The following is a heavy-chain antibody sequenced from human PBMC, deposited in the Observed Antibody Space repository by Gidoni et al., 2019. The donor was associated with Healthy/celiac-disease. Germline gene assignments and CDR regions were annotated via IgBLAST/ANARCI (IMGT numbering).Heavy chain of an antibody. Sequence: EVQLVESGGGLVQPGGSLRLSCAASGFTFSSYDMHWVRQATGKGLEWVSAIGTAGDTYYPGSVKGRFTISRENAKNSLYLQMNSLRAGDTAVYYCARGPEYYYGSGSYYNSPHFDYWGQGTLVTVSS. CDR3: ARGPEYYYGSGSYYNSPHFDY. V-gene: IGHV3-13*01. CDR2: IGTAGDT. D-gene: IGHD3-10*01. J-gene: IGHJ4*02. CDR1: GFTFSSYD.